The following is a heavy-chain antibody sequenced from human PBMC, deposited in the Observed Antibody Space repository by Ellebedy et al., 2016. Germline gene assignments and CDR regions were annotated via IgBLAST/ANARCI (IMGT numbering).Heavy chain of an antibody. V-gene: IGHV3-23*01. Sequence: GESLKISCAASGFTFSNYAMSWVRQAPGKGLEWVSTISGSGYSTNYADSVKGRFTISRDNSDNTLYLQMNSLRAEDTAVYLCAKGGGYMTTVTTRNYFDYWGQGTLVTVSS. J-gene: IGHJ4*02. CDR2: ISGSGYST. CDR1: GFTFSNYA. D-gene: IGHD4-17*01. CDR3: AKGGGYMTTVTTRNYFDY.